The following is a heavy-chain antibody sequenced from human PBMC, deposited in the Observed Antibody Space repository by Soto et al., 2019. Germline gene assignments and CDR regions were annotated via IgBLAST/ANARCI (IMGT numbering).Heavy chain of an antibody. CDR2: INPGNGNT. D-gene: IGHD3-22*01. CDR3: SCGGCCDSSKYLAY. J-gene: IGHJ4*02. CDR1: GYTFTSYG. Sequence: ASVKVSCKASGYTFTSYGINWVRQAPGQGLEWMGWINPGNGNTKYSQQFQGRVIIDRDTSASTAYMELSSLRPEDTAVYYCSCGGCCDSSKYLAYWGQGTLVTVSS. V-gene: IGHV1-3*01.